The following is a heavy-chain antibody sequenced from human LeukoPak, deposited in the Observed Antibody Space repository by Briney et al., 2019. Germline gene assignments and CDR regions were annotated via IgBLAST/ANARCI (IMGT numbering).Heavy chain of an antibody. V-gene: IGHV4-34*01. CDR2: INHSGST. CDR1: GGSFSGYY. D-gene: IGHD3-22*01. Sequence: SETLSLTCAVYGGSFSGYYWSWIRQPPGKGLEWIGEINHSGSTNYNPSLKSRVTISVDTSKNQFSLKLSSVTAADTAVYYCRLGSSGYDYFDYWGQGTLVTVSS. J-gene: IGHJ4*02. CDR3: RLGSSGYDYFDY.